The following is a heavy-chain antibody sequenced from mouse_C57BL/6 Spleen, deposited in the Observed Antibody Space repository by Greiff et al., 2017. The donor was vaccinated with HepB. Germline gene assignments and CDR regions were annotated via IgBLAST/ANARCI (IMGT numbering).Heavy chain of an antibody. D-gene: IGHD2-1*01. J-gene: IGHJ2*01. Sequence: VQLQQSGAELARPGASVKLSCKASGYTFTSYGISWVKQRTGQGLEWIGEIYPRSGNTYYNEKFKGKATLTADKSSSTAYMELRSLTSEDSAVYFCARYKGNLYYFDYWGQGTTLTVSS. V-gene: IGHV1-81*01. CDR1: GYTFTSYG. CDR3: ARYKGNLYYFDY. CDR2: IYPRSGNT.